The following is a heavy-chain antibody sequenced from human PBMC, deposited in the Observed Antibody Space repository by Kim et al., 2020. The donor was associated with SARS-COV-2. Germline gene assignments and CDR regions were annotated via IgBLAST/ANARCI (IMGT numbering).Heavy chain of an antibody. V-gene: IGHV3-21*01. CDR2: ISSSSSYI. CDR1: GFTFSSYS. CDR3: ARDKSPGFLGYCSSTSCAHYYYYGMDV. Sequence: GGSLRLSCAASGFTFSSYSMNWVRQAPGKGLEWVSSISSSSSYIYYADSVKGRFTISRDNAKNSLYLQMNSLRAEDTAVYYCARDKSPGFLGYCSSTSCAHYYYYGMDVWGQGTTVTVSS. D-gene: IGHD2-2*01. J-gene: IGHJ6*02.